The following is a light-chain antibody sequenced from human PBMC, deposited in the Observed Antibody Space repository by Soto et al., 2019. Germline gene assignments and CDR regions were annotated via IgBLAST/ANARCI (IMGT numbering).Light chain of an antibody. CDR1: EDISSY. CDR2: AAS. CDR3: QHRSNWPYS. J-gene: IGKJ2*01. Sequence: IQLTQSPSSLSASVGDRVTFTCRASEDISSYLAWYQQKPGTAPKLLIYAASALHSGVPSRFSGSGSGTAFTLTISSLQPEDFAVYYCQHRSNWPYSFGQGTKLEIK. V-gene: IGKV1-9*01.